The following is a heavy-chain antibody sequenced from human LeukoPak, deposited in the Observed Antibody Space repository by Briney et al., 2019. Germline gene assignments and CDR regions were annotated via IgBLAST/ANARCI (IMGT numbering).Heavy chain of an antibody. J-gene: IGHJ4*02. D-gene: IGHD4-23*01. Sequence: GASVKVSFKASGGTFSSYAISWVRQAPGQGLEWMGGIIPIFGTANYAQKFQGRVTITADESTSTAYMELRSLRSDDTAVYYCARTGGGKSIAFDYWGQGTLVTVSS. V-gene: IGHV1-69*13. CDR3: ARTGGGKSIAFDY. CDR2: IIPIFGTA. CDR1: GGTFSSYA.